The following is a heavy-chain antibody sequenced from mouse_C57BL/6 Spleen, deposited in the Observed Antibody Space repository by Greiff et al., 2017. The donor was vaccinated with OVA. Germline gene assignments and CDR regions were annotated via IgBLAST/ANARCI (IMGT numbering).Heavy chain of an antibody. CDR1: GYTFTDYY. Sequence: EVKLQQSGPELVKPGASVKISCKASGYTFTDYYMNWVKQSHGKSLEWIGDINPNNGGTSYNQKFKGKATLTVDKSSSTAYMELRSLTSEDSAVYYCARWEVPYYAMDYWGQGTSVTVSS. CDR2: INPNNGGT. D-gene: IGHD4-1*01. V-gene: IGHV1-26*01. J-gene: IGHJ4*01. CDR3: ARWEVPYYAMDY.